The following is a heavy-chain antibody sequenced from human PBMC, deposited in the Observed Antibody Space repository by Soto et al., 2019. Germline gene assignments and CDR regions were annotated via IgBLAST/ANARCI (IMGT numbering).Heavy chain of an antibody. CDR2: FDPEDGET. CDR3: ATSDSSSSLWFDP. J-gene: IGHJ5*02. D-gene: IGHD6-6*01. V-gene: IGHV1-24*01. Sequence: SVKVSCKVSGYPLTELSMHWVRQAPGKGLEWMGDFDPEDGETIYAQKFQGRVTMTEDTSTDTAYMELSSLRSEDTAVYYCATSDSSSSLWFDPWGQGTLVTVPS. CDR1: GYPLTELS.